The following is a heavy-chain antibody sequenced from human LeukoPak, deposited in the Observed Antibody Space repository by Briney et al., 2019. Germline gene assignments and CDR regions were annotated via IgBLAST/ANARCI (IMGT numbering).Heavy chain of an antibody. CDR3: ARLKIDGTHSDY. V-gene: IGHV3-53*01. CDR2: IYVGGSA. D-gene: IGHD3-9*01. Sequence: GGSLRLSCAASGFTVSNNYMSWVRQTPGKGLEWVSVIYVGGSAYYADSVKGRFTISGDSSKNTLYLQMNSLGAEDTAVYYCARLKIDGTHSDYWGQGTLVTVSS. CDR1: GFTVSNNY. J-gene: IGHJ4*02.